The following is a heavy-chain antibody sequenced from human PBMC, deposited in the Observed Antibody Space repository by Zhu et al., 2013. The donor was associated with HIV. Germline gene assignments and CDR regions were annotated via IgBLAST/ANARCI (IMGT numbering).Heavy chain of an antibody. D-gene: IGHD6-13*01. CDR3: ARGAENSSSWYEYYYYYYGMDV. CDR2: INHSGST. V-gene: IGHV4-34*01. CDR1: GGSFSGYY. Sequence: VQLQQWGAGLLKPSEILSLTCAVYGGSFSGYYWSWIRQPPGKGLEWIGEINHSGSTNYNPSLKSRVTISVDTSKNQFSLKLSSVTAADTAVYYCARGAENSSSWYEYYYYYYGMDVWGQGTTVTVSS. J-gene: IGHJ6*02.